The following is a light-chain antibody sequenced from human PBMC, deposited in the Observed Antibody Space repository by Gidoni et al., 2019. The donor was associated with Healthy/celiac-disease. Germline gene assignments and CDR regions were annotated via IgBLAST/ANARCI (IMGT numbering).Light chain of an antibody. CDR1: QGIISG. Sequence: DIQMTQSPSSVSESVGDRVTITCRASQGIISGLAWYQQKPGKAPKLLTYAASSLQSGVPSRFSGRGSGTDFTLTISSLQPEDFATYYCQQANSFPPTFGQGTRLEIK. CDR2: AAS. V-gene: IGKV1-12*01. J-gene: IGKJ5*01. CDR3: QQANSFPPT.